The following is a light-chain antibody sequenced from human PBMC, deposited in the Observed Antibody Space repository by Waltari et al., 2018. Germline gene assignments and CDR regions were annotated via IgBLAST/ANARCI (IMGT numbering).Light chain of an antibody. V-gene: IGKV3-20*01. Sequence: EIVLTQSPGTLSLSPGESVTLSCRASQSLGLLMTVAWCPQKPGQAPRLRIYGVSDRATGIPARFSGDGSGVDFTLTIDRLEPDDFAVYYCHQYGDFPRTFGPGTYVE. CDR3: HQYGDFPRT. CDR1: QSLGLLMT. CDR2: GVS. J-gene: IGKJ1*01.